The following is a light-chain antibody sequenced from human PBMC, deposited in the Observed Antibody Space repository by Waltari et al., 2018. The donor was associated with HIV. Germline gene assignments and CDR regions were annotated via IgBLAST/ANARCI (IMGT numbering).Light chain of an antibody. CDR3: QVWHRDSEHYV. V-gene: IGLV3-21*02. Sequence: SYVLTQPPSVPVAPGQTARITCGGHDIGSQSVQWYQQKLGQAPVLVVYDDRDRPSGIPERFSGSNFGSTATLAISRVEAGDEADYYCQVWHRDSEHYVFGTGTKVTVL. J-gene: IGLJ1*01. CDR1: DIGSQS. CDR2: DDR.